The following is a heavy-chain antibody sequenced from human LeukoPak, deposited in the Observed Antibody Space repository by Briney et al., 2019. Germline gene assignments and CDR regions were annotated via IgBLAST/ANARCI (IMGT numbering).Heavy chain of an antibody. Sequence: SETLSLTCTVSGGSISSYYWSWIRQPPGKGLEWVGHISYSGSTNYNPSLKSRVTISVDTSNNQFSLKLSSVTAADTAVYYCARGSRGYSYGWGQGTLVTVSS. D-gene: IGHD5-18*01. CDR2: ISYSGST. CDR1: GGSISSYY. CDR3: ARGSRGYSYG. V-gene: IGHV4-59*01. J-gene: IGHJ4*02.